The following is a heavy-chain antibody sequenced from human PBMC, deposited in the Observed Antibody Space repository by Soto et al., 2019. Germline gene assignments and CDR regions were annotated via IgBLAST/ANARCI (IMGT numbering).Heavy chain of an antibody. J-gene: IGHJ3*02. CDR1: GFTFSGYW. CDR3: ASAVLVVIGLDAFDI. D-gene: IGHD3-22*01. Sequence: GGSLRLSCTASGFTFSGYWMTWVRQAPGKGLEWVANINQDGREKDYVDSVKGRFTISRDNAKNSLYLQMNSLRAEDTAVYYCASAVLVVIGLDAFDIWGQGTMVTVSS. CDR2: INQDGREK. V-gene: IGHV3-7*03.